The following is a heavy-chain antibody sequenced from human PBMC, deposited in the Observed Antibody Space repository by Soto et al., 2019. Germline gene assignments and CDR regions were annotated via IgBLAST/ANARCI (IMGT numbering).Heavy chain of an antibody. CDR1: GFTFSSYA. CDR3: AKGITIFGVVIISYYYGMDV. V-gene: IGHV3-23*01. Sequence: GGSLRLSCAASGFTFSSYALSWVRQAPGTGLEWVSAISGSGGSTYYADSVKGRFTISRDNSKNTLYLQMNSLRAEDTAVYYCAKGITIFGVVIISYYYGMDVWGQGTTVTVSS. D-gene: IGHD3-3*01. J-gene: IGHJ6*02. CDR2: ISGSGGST.